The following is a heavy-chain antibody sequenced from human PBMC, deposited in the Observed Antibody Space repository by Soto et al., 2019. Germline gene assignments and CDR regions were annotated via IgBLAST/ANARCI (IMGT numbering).Heavy chain of an antibody. Sequence: QITLKESGPTLAKPTQTLTLTCSFSGFSLSTSGVGVGWIRQPPGKALEWLALIYWDDDKRYSPFLKSRLTITKDTSKNQVVLTMTNLDPVDTATYYCAHKASSGSFVHYGMGVWGQGTTVTVSS. CDR1: GFSLSTSGVG. CDR2: IYWDDDK. CDR3: AHKASSGSFVHYGMGV. D-gene: IGHD3-10*01. V-gene: IGHV2-5*02. J-gene: IGHJ6*02.